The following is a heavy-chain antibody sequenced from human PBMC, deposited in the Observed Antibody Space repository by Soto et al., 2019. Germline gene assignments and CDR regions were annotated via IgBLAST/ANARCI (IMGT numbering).Heavy chain of an antibody. CDR1: GGSITRGEFY. CDR2: FYDRGST. Sequence: SETLSLTCTVSGGSITRGEFYWGWIRQSPGKGLEWIGAFYDRGSTFYNPSLKGRATISFDTSENQFSLTLRAEDTAVYYCAKEWVHSGFDYWGQGTLVTVSS. D-gene: IGHD6-19*01. J-gene: IGHJ4*02. CDR3: AKEWVHSGFDY. V-gene: IGHV4-39*02.